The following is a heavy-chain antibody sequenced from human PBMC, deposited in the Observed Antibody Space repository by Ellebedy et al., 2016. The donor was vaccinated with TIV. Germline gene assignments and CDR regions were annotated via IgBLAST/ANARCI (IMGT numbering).Heavy chain of an antibody. J-gene: IGHJ6*02. CDR2: IIPIFGTA. Sequence: SVKVSXXASGGTFSSYAISWVRQAPGQGLEWMGGIIPIFGTANYAQKFQGRVTITADESTSTAYMELSSLRSEDTAVYYCARSTVFNDYGDYGAGIETDYYYYYGMDVWGQGTTVTVSS. CDR1: GGTFSSYA. CDR3: ARSTVFNDYGDYGAGIETDYYYYYGMDV. V-gene: IGHV1-69*13. D-gene: IGHD4-17*01.